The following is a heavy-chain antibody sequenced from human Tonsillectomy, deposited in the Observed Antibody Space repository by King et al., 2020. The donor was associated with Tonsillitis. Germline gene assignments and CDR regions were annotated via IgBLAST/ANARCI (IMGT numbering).Heavy chain of an antibody. J-gene: IGHJ6*03. CDR1: GLTFRSYS. CDR3: LAVTDSYYYYYMDV. Sequence: VQLVESGGGLVRPGGSRGLSCAASGLTFRSYSLTWVRQAPGKGLDWVSYISIISTTIYYADSVKGRFTISRDNAKNSLYLQMNSLRAEDTAVYYCLAVTDSYYYYYMDVWGKGTTVTVSS. CDR2: ISIISTTI. V-gene: IGHV3-48*01. D-gene: IGHD6-19*01.